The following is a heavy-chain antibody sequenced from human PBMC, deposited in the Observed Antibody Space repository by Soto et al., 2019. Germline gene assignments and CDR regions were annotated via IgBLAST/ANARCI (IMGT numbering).Heavy chain of an antibody. J-gene: IGHJ4*02. V-gene: IGHV4-59*01. CDR2: IYYSGST. Sequence: SETLSLTCTVSGGSISSYYWSWIRQPPGKGLEWIGYIYYSGSTNYNPSLKSRVTISVDTSKNQFSLKLSSVTAADTAVYYCARDVAYFFAFWGRGTLVIVSS. CDR3: ARDVAYFFAF. CDR1: GGSISSYY. D-gene: IGHD5-12*01.